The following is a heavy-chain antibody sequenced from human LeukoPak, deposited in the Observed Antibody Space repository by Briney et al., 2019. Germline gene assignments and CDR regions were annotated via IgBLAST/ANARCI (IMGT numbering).Heavy chain of an antibody. CDR1: GFTFSSYG. V-gene: IGHV3-30*02. CDR2: IRYDGSNK. CDR3: ARGLTEVIDY. Sequence: GGSLRLSCAASGFTFSSYGMHWVRRAPGKGLEWVAFIRYDGSNKYYADSVKGRFTISRDNSKNKLYLQMNSLRAEDTAVYYCARGLTEVIDYWGQGTLVTVSS. J-gene: IGHJ4*02. D-gene: IGHD1-14*01.